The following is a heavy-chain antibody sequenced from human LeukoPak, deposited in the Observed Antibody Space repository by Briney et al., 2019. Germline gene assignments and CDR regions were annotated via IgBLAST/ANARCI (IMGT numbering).Heavy chain of an antibody. CDR1: GFTFSNAW. V-gene: IGHV3-15*01. D-gene: IGHD6-13*01. Sequence: GGSLRLSCAASGFTFSNAWMSWVRQAPGKGLEWVGRIKSKTDGGTTDYAAPVKGRFTISRDDSKNTLYLQMNSLKTEDTAVYYCTTDPLFRYSSSWSHYYYYMDVWGKGTTVTVSS. CDR3: TTDPLFRYSSSWSHYYYYMDV. CDR2: IKSKTDGGTT. J-gene: IGHJ6*03.